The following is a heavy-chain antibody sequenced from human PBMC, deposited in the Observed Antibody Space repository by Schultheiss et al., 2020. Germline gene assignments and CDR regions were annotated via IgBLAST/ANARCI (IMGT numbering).Heavy chain of an antibody. V-gene: IGHV3-21*04. CDR2: ISSSSSYI. Sequence: GGSLGLSCAASGFTFSSHAMNWVRHGPGKGLEWVSSISSSSSYIYYADSVKGRFTISRDNSKNTLYLQMNSLRAEDTAVYYCAKVRGSSWYFDYWGQGTLVTVSS. J-gene: IGHJ4*02. CDR3: AKVRGSSWYFDY. D-gene: IGHD6-13*01. CDR1: GFTFSSHA.